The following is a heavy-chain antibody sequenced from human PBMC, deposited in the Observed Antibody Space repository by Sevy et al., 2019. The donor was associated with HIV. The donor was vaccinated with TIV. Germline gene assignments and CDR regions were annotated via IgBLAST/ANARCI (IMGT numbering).Heavy chain of an antibody. J-gene: IGHJ6*03. V-gene: IGHV3-23*01. Sequence: GGSLRLSCAASGFTFSSYAMSWVRQAPGKGLEWVSSISGSGGSTYYADSRKGQFTISRDNSKNTLYLQVNSLRVEDTAVYYCAKNPGVGSYYYMDVWGKGTTVTVSS. D-gene: IGHD1-26*01. CDR2: ISGSGGST. CDR3: AKNPGVGSYYYMDV. CDR1: GFTFSSYA.